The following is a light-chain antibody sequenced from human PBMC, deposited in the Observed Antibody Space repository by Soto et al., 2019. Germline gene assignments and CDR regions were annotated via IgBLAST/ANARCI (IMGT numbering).Light chain of an antibody. CDR1: DSNIGSNT. Sequence: QSVLTQPPSASGTPGQRVTISCSGSDSNIGSNTVNWYQQVPGTAPKLLIYSNDQRPSGVPDRFSGSKSGTSASLAISGLQSEDESDYYCAAWDDSLKGAVFGGGTQLTVL. J-gene: IGLJ7*01. V-gene: IGLV1-44*01. CDR3: AAWDDSLKGAV. CDR2: SND.